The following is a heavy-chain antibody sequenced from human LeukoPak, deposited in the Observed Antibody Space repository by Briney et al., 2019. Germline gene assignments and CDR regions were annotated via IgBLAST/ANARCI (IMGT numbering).Heavy chain of an antibody. Sequence: GGSLRLSCAASGFAFSSYSMNWVRQAPGKGLEWVSSISSSSYIYYADSVKGRFPISRDNAKNSLYLQMNSLRAEDTAVYYCARDGTFTIFGRDYYYGMDVWGQGTTVTVSS. CDR1: GFAFSSYS. J-gene: IGHJ6*02. V-gene: IGHV3-21*01. CDR3: ARDGTFTIFGRDYYYGMDV. CDR2: ISSSSYI. D-gene: IGHD3-3*01.